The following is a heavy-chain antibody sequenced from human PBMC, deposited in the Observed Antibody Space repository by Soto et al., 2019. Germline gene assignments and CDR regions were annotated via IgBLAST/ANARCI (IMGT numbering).Heavy chain of an antibody. D-gene: IGHD4-17*01. Sequence: EVQLLESGGGLVQPGGSLRLSCAASGFTFSSYAMSWVRQAPGKGLEWVSAISGGGGSTYYADSVKGRFTISRDNSKNTQYLKMNSVRAEDTAVYYCSKDDYGDYGAFDCWGQGALVTVSS. J-gene: IGHJ4*02. CDR1: GFTFSSYA. CDR2: ISGGGGST. CDR3: SKDDYGDYGAFDC. V-gene: IGHV3-23*01.